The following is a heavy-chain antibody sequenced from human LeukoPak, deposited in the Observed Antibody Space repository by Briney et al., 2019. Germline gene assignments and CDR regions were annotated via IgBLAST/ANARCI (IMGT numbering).Heavy chain of an antibody. CDR1: GFIFSDYY. CDR2: ISSRGSII. J-gene: IGHJ3*02. Sequence: GGSLRLSCAASGFIFSDYYMSWIRQAPGKRLEWVSYISSRGSIIYYADSVKGRFSISRDNAKNSLYLQMNSLRAEDTAVYYCARDHHRRLYDSQARDTFDSWGQGTMVTVSS. D-gene: IGHD3-22*01. V-gene: IGHV3-11*04. CDR3: ARDHHRRLYDSQARDTFDS.